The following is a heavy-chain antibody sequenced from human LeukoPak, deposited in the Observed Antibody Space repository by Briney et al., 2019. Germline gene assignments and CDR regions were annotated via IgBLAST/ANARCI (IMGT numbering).Heavy chain of an antibody. CDR1: GGSISSYY. CDR3: AREVAGIQLLDY. V-gene: IGHV4-59*01. Sequence: PSETLSLTCTVSGGSISSYYWSWIRQPPGKGLEWIGTIYYSGSTKNNPSLKSRVTISVDTSKNQFSLKLSSVTAADTAVYYCAREVAGIQLLDYWGQGTLVTVSS. D-gene: IGHD5-18*01. CDR2: IYYSGST. J-gene: IGHJ4*02.